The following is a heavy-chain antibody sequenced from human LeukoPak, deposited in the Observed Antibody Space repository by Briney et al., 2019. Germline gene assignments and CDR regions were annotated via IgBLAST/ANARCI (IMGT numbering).Heavy chain of an antibody. V-gene: IGHV3-48*03. CDR3: ARIQGDY. CDR2: ITGSGTTI. Sequence: PGGPLRLPCAAFGFTFRSYEMNRFGQSPGKGLEWVSYITGSGTTIYYADSVKGRFTISRDNAKNSLYLQMNSLRAEDTAVYYCARIQGDYWGQGTLVTVSS. J-gene: IGHJ4*02. CDR1: GFTFRSYE.